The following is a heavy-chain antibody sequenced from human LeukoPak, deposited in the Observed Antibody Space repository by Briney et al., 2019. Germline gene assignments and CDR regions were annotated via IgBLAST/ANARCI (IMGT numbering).Heavy chain of an antibody. CDR3: ANYYGSGSYYYYGMDV. V-gene: IGHV3-30*18. CDR1: GFTFSSYG. D-gene: IGHD3-10*01. CDR2: ISYDGSNK. Sequence: GGSLRLSCAASGFTFSSYGMHWVRQAPGKGLEWVAVISYDGSNKYYADSVKGRFTISRDNSKNTLYLQMNSLRAEDTAVYYCANYYGSGSYYYYGMDVWGQGTRSPSP. J-gene: IGHJ6*02.